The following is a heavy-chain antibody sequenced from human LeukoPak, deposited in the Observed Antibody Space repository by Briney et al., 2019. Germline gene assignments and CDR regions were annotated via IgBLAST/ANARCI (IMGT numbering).Heavy chain of an antibody. J-gene: IGHJ4*02. V-gene: IGHV4-34*01. D-gene: IGHD1-26*01. Sequence: PSETLSLTCAVYGGSFSGYYWSWIRQPPGKGLEWIGEINHSGSTNYNPSLKSRVTISVDTSKNQSSLKLSSLTAADTAVYYCARRPRVGARYSYWGQGTLVTVSS. CDR2: INHSGST. CDR1: GGSFSGYY. CDR3: ARRPRVGARYSY.